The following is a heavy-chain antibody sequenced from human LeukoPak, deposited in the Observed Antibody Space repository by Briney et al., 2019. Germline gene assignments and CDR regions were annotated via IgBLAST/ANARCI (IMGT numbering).Heavy chain of an antibody. CDR3: AKDGDCPDVVCPTKIVVAGYVDY. CDR1: GFTFSIYS. Sequence: PGGSLRLSCRASGFTFSIYSMNWVRQTPGGGLEWVSVTRAGSENTYYADSVKGRFTIPRDNSKNMLYLQMNSLRAEDTAIYYCAKDGDCPDVVCPTKIVVAGYVDYWGQGTLVTVSS. J-gene: IGHJ4*02. CDR2: TRAGSENT. V-gene: IGHV3-23*01. D-gene: IGHD6-19*01.